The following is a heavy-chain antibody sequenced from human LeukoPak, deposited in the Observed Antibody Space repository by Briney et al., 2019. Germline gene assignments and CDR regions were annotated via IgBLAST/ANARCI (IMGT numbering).Heavy chain of an antibody. CDR2: ISSDGSNK. Sequence: GGSLRLSCAASGFTFSSYTMHWVRQAPGKGLDWMAVISSDGSNKYYADSVKGRFTISRDNSKNTLYLQLNSLRTEDTAVYYCARRRGLYYDSSGYYPYPSWGQGTLVTVSS. J-gene: IGHJ4*02. V-gene: IGHV3-30*04. D-gene: IGHD3-22*01. CDR3: ARRRGLYYDSSGYYPYPS. CDR1: GFTFSSYT.